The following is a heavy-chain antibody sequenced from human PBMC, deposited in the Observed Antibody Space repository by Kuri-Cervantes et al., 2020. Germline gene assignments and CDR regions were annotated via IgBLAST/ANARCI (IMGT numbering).Heavy chain of an antibody. Sequence: GSLRLSCTVSGGSISSSSYYWGWIRQPPGKGLEWIGSIYYSGSTYYNPSLKSRVTISVDTSKNQFSLKLSSVTAADTAVYYCARHAVYYDFWSGYYTYNWFDPWGQGTLVTVSS. CDR2: IYYSGST. J-gene: IGHJ5*02. CDR1: GGSISSSSYY. D-gene: IGHD3-3*01. V-gene: IGHV4-39*01. CDR3: ARHAVYYDFWSGYYTYNWFDP.